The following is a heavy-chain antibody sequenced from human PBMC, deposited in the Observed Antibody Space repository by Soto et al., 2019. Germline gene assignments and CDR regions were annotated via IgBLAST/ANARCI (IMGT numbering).Heavy chain of an antibody. CDR3: ARDHSGYDNDYYYYGMDV. CDR1: GYTFTSYG. J-gene: IGHJ6*02. Sequence: QVPLVQSGAEVKKPGASVKVSCKASGYTFTSYGISWVRQAPGQGLEWMGWISAYNGNTNYAQKLQGRVTMTTDTSTSTAYMELRSPRSDDTAVYYCARDHSGYDNDYYYYGMDVWGQGTTVTVSS. CDR2: ISAYNGNT. D-gene: IGHD5-12*01. V-gene: IGHV1-18*01.